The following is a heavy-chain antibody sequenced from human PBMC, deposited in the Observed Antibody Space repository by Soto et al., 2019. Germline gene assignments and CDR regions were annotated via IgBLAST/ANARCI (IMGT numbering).Heavy chain of an antibody. J-gene: IGHJ4*02. CDR3: ARGCSGGTNCFYFDF. CDR2: ISNDGTDQ. V-gene: IGHV3-30*03. Sequence: QVQLVESGGGVVQPGRSLRLSCAASGFTFGNFGIHWVRQAPGKGLVWVADISNDGTDQYYADSVKGRFTISRDNSKNTLYLQMNSLRAEDTAVYYCARGCSGGTNCFYFDFWGQGILVTVSS. CDR1: GFTFGNFG. D-gene: IGHD6-13*01.